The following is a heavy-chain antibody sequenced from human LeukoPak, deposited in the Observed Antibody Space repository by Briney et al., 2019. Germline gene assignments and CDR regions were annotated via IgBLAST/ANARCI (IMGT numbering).Heavy chain of an antibody. CDR1: GDTFTSYD. CDR3: ARGSLSGGMDV. V-gene: IGHV1-8*01. J-gene: IGHJ6*02. Sequence: ASVKVSCKATGDTFTSYDINWVRQATGQGLEWMGWMNPNSGNTGYAQKFQSRVTMTRNTSISTAYMELSSLRSEDTAVYYCARGSLSGGMDVWGQGTTVTVSS. D-gene: IGHD3-16*01. CDR2: MNPNSGNT.